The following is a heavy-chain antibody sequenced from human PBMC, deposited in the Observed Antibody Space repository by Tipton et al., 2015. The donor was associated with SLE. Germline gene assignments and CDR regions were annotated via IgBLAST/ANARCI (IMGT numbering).Heavy chain of an antibody. V-gene: IGHV4-59*01. CDR2: IYYSGST. J-gene: IGHJ4*02. CDR1: GGAISTYY. CDR3: ASLGGGMRYYDSSGYFDY. Sequence: TLSLTCTVSGGAISTYYWSWIRQPPGKGLEWIGYIYYSGSTNYNPSLKSRVTISVDTSKNQFSLKLSSVTAADTAVYYCASLGGGMRYYDSSGYFDYWGQGTLVTVSS. D-gene: IGHD3-22*01.